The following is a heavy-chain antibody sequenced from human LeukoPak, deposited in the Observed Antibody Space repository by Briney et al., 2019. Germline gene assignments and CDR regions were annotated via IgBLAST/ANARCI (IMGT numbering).Heavy chain of an antibody. D-gene: IGHD3-16*01. CDR3: ATHSGGY. J-gene: IGHJ4*02. CDR1: GISFSNYS. V-gene: IGHV3-21*01. Sequence: PGGSLRLSCAASGISFSNYSMNWVRQAPGKGLEWVSLISSSSRFIYYGDSVKGRFTISRDNAKKSLYLQMNSLRAEDTAVYYCATHSGGYWGQGTLVTVPS. CDR2: ISSSSRFI.